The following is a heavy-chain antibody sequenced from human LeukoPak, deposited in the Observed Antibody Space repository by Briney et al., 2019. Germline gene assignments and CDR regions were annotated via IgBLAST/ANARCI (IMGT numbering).Heavy chain of an antibody. V-gene: IGHV4-59*01. CDR3: ARATVADYYFDY. CDR2: IYYSGST. J-gene: IGHJ4*02. CDR1: GGSISSYY. Sequence: SETLSLTCTVSGGSISSYYWSRIRQPPGKGLEWIGYIYYSGSTNYNPSLKSRVTISVDTSKNQFSLKLSSVTAADTAVYYCARATVADYYFDYWGQGTLVTVSS. D-gene: IGHD2-15*01.